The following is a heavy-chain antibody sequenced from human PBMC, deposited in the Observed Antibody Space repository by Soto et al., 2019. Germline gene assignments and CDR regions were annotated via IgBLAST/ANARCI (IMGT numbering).Heavy chain of an antibody. D-gene: IGHD1-1*01. CDR1: GFTFSSYA. Sequence: PWGSLRLSCSASGFTFSSYAMSWGRQAPGKGLEWVSAISGSGGSTYYADSVKGRFTISRDNSKNTLYLQMNSLRAEDTAVYYCASTSPAPYYFDYWGQGTLVTVSS. V-gene: IGHV3-23*01. J-gene: IGHJ4*02. CDR3: ASTSPAPYYFDY. CDR2: ISGSGGST.